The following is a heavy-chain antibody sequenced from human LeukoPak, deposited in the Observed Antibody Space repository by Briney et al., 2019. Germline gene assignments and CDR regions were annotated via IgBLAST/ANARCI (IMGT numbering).Heavy chain of an antibody. J-gene: IGHJ5*02. CDR1: GYSFTCYY. Sequence: ASVKVSCKASGYSFTCYYMHWVRQAPGQGLEWMGWINPNSGGTNYAQKFQDRVTMTRDTSINTAYMELSRLRSDDTAVYYCARGAGYYHSSGPLGWFDPWGQGTLVTVSS. CDR2: INPNSGGT. CDR3: ARGAGYYHSSGPLGWFDP. D-gene: IGHD3-22*01. V-gene: IGHV1-2*02.